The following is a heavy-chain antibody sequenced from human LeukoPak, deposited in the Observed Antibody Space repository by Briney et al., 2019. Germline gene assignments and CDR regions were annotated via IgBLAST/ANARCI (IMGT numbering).Heavy chain of an antibody. Sequence: ASVKVSCKASGYTFTSYYMYWVRQAPGKGLEWMGGFDPEDGETIYAQKFQGRVTMTEDTSTDTAYMELSSLRSDDTAVYYCARAGVWDYDDSSGYHNGAFDLWGQGTMVTVSS. CDR2: FDPEDGET. CDR1: GYTFTSYY. D-gene: IGHD3-22*01. J-gene: IGHJ3*01. CDR3: ARAGVWDYDDSSGYHNGAFDL. V-gene: IGHV1-24*01.